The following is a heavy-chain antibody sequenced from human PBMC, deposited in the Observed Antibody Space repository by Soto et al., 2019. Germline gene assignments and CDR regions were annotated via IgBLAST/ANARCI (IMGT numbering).Heavy chain of an antibody. J-gene: IGHJ4*02. Sequence: QVQIQQWGGGLLKPSETLSLSCTVYGGSFSNYAWSWIRQPPGRGLEWIGEIYHNGKSDYNPSLKSRVTIAVDTSKNQFSLKLSSVIAEDTAVYFCARGGYWRFDYWGQGALVTVSS. D-gene: IGHD3-22*01. CDR2: IYHNGKS. CDR3: ARGGYWRFDY. CDR1: GGSFSNYA. V-gene: IGHV4-34*01.